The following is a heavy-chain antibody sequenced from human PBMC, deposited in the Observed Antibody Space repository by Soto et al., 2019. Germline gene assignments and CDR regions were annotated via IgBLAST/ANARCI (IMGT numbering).Heavy chain of an antibody. J-gene: IGHJ5*02. Sequence: SETLSVTCTVSGGSIISYHWSWIRQPPGKGLEWIGYIYYSGSTYYNPSLKSRVTISVDTSKNQFSLKLSSVTAADTAVYYCARERPDGSRLDPWGQGTLVTVSS. CDR1: GGSIISYH. V-gene: IGHV4-59*12. CDR3: ARERPDGSRLDP. CDR2: IYYSGST. D-gene: IGHD6-13*01.